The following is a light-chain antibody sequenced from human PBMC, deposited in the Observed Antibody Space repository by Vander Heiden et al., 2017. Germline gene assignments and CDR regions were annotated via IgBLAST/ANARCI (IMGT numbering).Light chain of an antibody. CDR1: SSDVGGYIY. CDR2: EVS. V-gene: IGLV2-14*01. J-gene: IGLJ2*01. CDR3: SSYTSSSTRV. Sequence: QSALTQPASVSGSPGQSLPISCTGTSSDVGGYIYVSWYQQHPGKAPKLMIYEVSNRPSGVSNRFSGSKSGNTASLTISGLQAEDEADYYCSSYTSSSTRVFGGGTKLTVL.